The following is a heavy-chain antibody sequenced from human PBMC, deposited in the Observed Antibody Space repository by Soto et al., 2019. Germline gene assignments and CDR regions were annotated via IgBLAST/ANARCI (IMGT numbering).Heavy chain of an antibody. CDR3: ARQREYCSGGSCFGPLFDP. D-gene: IGHD2-15*01. J-gene: IGHJ5*02. CDR2: IIPIFGTA. CDR1: GGTFSSYA. V-gene: IGHV1-69*13. Sequence: SVKVSCKASGGTFSSYAISWVRQAPGQGLEWMGGIIPIFGTANYAQKFQGRVTITADESTSTAYMELSSLRSGDTAVYYCARQREYCSGGSCFGPLFDPWGQGTLVTVSS.